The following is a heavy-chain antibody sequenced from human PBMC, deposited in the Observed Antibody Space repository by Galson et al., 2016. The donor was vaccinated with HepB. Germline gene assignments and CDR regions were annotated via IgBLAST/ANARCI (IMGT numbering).Heavy chain of an antibody. Sequence: SETLSLTCTVSGGSIRTTTHYWDWIRQPPGKGLEWIGSIHYSGSTNYNPSPKSRFTMSVDTAKKQFSLKLSSVTAADTAVYNCARHVQAPSYYDLKQHFDYWGQGTLVTVSS. D-gene: IGHD3-22*01. CDR3: ARHVQAPSYYDLKQHFDY. V-gene: IGHV4-39*01. CDR1: GGSIRTTTHY. CDR2: IHYSGST. J-gene: IGHJ4*02.